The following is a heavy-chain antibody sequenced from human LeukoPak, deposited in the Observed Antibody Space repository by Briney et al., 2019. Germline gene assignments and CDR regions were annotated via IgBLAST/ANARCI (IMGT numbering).Heavy chain of an antibody. D-gene: IGHD2-21*02. CDR3: TRVDTYCGGDCTRVFDY. CDR1: GGSISSYY. V-gene: IGHV4-59*01. Sequence: SETLSLTCTVSGGSISSYYWSWIRQPPGKGLEWIGYIYYSGSTNYNPSLKSRVTISVDTSKNQFSLKLSSVTGADTAVYYCTRVDTYCGGDCTRVFDYWGQGTLVTVSS. J-gene: IGHJ4*02. CDR2: IYYSGST.